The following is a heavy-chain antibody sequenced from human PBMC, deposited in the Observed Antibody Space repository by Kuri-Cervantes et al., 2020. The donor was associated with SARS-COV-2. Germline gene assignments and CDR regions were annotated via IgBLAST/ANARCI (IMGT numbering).Heavy chain of an antibody. V-gene: IGHV3-23*01. CDR1: RFTFNNYD. D-gene: IGHD5-24*01. J-gene: IGHJ4*02. CDR2: ISTSGGDT. CDR3: ASVSTMEVSLD. Sequence: GESLKISCAASRFTFNNYDLIWVRQAPGKGLEWVSSISTSGGDTNYADSLKGRFTISRDNSKNTLYLQMNSLRVEDTAVYYCASVSTMEVSLDWGQGTLVTVSS.